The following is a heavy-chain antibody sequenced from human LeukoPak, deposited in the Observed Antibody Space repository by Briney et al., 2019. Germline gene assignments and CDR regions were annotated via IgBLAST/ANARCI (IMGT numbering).Heavy chain of an antibody. CDR1: GGSISNYY. J-gene: IGHJ6*03. Sequence: SETLSLTCTVSGGSISNYYWSWIRQPPGKGLEWIGYIYYSGSTYYNPSLKSRVTISVDTSKNQFSLKLSSVTAADTAVYYCARAPSYYDFWSGYTSDYYMDVWGKGTTVTVSS. CDR2: IYYSGST. V-gene: IGHV4-59*08. D-gene: IGHD3-3*01. CDR3: ARAPSYYDFWSGYTSDYYMDV.